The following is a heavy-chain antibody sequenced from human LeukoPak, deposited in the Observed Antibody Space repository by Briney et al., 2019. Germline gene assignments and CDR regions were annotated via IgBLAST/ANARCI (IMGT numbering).Heavy chain of an antibody. CDR2: IYYNGST. CDR1: GGSISSYY. CDR3: ARVTGYMIEDYFDY. V-gene: IGHV4-59*01. J-gene: IGHJ4*02. Sequence: PSETLSLTCTVSGGSISSYYWSWIRQPPGKGLEWIGYIYYNGSTNYNPSLKSRVTISVDTSKNQFSLRLSSMTAADTAVYYCARVTGYMIEDYFDYWGQGTLVTVSS. D-gene: IGHD3-22*01.